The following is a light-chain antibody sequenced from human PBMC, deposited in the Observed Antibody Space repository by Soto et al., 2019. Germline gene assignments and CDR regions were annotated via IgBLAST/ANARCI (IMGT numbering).Light chain of an antibody. CDR1: QSVSSGD. Sequence: EIVLTQSPGTLSLSPGETATLSCRASQSVSSGDLGWYQQKPGQAPRLLIYGASSRATGIPDRFSGSGSGTDFTLTISRLGPEDFAVYYCQQYGNSPTFGGGTKVEIK. V-gene: IGKV3-20*01. J-gene: IGKJ4*01. CDR3: QQYGNSPT. CDR2: GAS.